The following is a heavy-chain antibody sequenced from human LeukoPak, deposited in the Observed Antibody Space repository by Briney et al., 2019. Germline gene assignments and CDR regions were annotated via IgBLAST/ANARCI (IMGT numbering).Heavy chain of an antibody. CDR2: ISWNSGDV. V-gene: IGHV3-9*01. CDR1: GFTFDDFA. D-gene: IGHD5-18*01. J-gene: IGHJ4*02. CDR3: AKLYGYSYGYVDF. Sequence: GGSLRLSCAASGFTFDDFALHWVRQAPGKGLEWVSGISWNSGDVGYADSVKGRFTISRDNAKNSLYLQMNSLRAEDTALYYCAKLYGYSYGYVDFWGQGTLVTVSS.